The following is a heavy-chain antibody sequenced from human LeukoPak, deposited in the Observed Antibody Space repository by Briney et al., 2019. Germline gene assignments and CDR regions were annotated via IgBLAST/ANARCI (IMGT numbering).Heavy chain of an antibody. CDR3: ARGWGYYDILTGEDWFDP. CDR2: IYYSGST. Sequence: PSQTLSLTCTVSGGSISSGGYYWSWIRQHPGKGLEWIGYIYYSGSTYYNPSLKSRVTISVDTSKNQFSLKLSPVTAADTAVYYCARGWGYYDILTGEDWFDPWGQGTLVTVSS. D-gene: IGHD3-9*01. J-gene: IGHJ5*02. V-gene: IGHV4-31*03. CDR1: GGSISSGGYY.